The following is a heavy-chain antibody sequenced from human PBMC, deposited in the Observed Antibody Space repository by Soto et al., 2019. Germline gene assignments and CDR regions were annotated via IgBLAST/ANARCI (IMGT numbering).Heavy chain of an antibody. CDR1: GFTFDDYA. Sequence: EVQLVESGGGLVQPGRSLRLSCAASGFTFDDYAMHWVRQAPGKGLEWVSGISWNSGSIGYADSVKGRFTISRDNAKNSLYLQMNSLRAEDTALYYCAKDMERAAAGWYFDLWGRGTLVTVSS. V-gene: IGHV3-9*01. D-gene: IGHD6-13*01. J-gene: IGHJ2*01. CDR3: AKDMERAAAGWYFDL. CDR2: ISWNSGSI.